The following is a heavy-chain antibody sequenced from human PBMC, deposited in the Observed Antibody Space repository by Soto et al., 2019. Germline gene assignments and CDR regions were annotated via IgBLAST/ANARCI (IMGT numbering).Heavy chain of an antibody. V-gene: IGHV4-4*02. CDR3: ARDYDGFDY. D-gene: IGHD3-16*01. J-gene: IGHJ4*02. CDR2: ISHSGTV. CDR1: SVSITSSNW. Sequence: QVRLQQSGPGLVKPSETVSLTCDVSSVSITSSNWWTWVRQPPGKGLGWLGKISHSGTVNYNATLRSRVTISVDKPKNQLSLKLMSVTAADTAVYYCARDYDGFDYWGPGILVTVSS.